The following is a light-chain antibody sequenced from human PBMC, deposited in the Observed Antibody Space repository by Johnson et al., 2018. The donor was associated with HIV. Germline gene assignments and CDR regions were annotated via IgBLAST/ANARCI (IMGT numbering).Light chain of an antibody. CDR3: GTWDNSLSAYV. CDR1: SSNIGNNY. V-gene: IGLV1-51*02. CDR2: ENN. Sequence: QSVLTQPHSVSAAPGQKVTISCSGSSSNIGNNYVSWYQQLRGTAPKLLIYENNKRPSGIPDRFSGSKSGTSATLGITGLQTGDEADYYCGTWDNSLSAYVVDTGTKVTVL. J-gene: IGLJ1*01.